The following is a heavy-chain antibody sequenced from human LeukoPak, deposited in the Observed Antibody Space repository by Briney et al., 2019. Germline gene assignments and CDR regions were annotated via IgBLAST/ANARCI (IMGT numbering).Heavy chain of an antibody. Sequence: PGRSLRLSCAASGFTFSSYAMHWVHQAPGKGLEWAAVISYDGSNKYYADSVKGRFTISRDNSKNTLYLQMNSLRAEDTAVYYCASDSYCGGDCYSANDYWGQGTLVTVSS. V-gene: IGHV3-30-3*01. D-gene: IGHD2-21*02. CDR2: ISYDGSNK. J-gene: IGHJ4*02. CDR3: ASDSYCGGDCYSANDY. CDR1: GFTFSSYA.